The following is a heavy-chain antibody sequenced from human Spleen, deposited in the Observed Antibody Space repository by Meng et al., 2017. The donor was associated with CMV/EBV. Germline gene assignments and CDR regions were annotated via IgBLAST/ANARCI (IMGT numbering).Heavy chain of an antibody. Sequence: ASVKVSCKASGFTLSNYGVSWVRQAPGQGLEFMGWISDYNGNTNYAQNLQGRVTMTTDSSTSTAYMELRGLRSDDTAVYYCARVDFGYCSSTSCYSLNWFDPWGQGTLVTVSS. V-gene: IGHV1-18*01. J-gene: IGHJ5*02. CDR3: ARVDFGYCSSTSCYSLNWFDP. CDR1: GFTLSNYG. D-gene: IGHD2-2*01. CDR2: ISDYNGNT.